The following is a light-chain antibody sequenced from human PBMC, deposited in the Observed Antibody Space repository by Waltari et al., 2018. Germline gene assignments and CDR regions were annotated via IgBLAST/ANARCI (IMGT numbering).Light chain of an antibody. J-gene: IGLJ2*01. CDR1: SRDVGGYNY. CDR3: SSYTSSSTV. CDR2: DVS. V-gene: IGLV2-14*01. Sequence: QSALTQPASVSGSPGQSITISCTGTSRDVGGYNYVSWYQQHPGKAPKLMIYDVSKRPSGVSNRFSGSKSGNTASLTISGLQAEDEADYYCSSYTSSSTVFGGGTKLTVL.